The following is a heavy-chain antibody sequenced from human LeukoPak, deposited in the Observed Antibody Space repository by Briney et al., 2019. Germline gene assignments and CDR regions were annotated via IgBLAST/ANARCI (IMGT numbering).Heavy chain of an antibody. J-gene: IGHJ4*02. Sequence: RASVKVSCKASGYTFTGYYMHWARQAPGQGLEWMGWINPNSGGTNYAQKFQGRVTMTRDTSISTAYMELSRLRSDDTAVYYCARDRFYSSSWYWGQGTLVTVSS. CDR2: INPNSGGT. CDR3: ARDRFYSSSWY. CDR1: GYTFTGYY. V-gene: IGHV1-2*02. D-gene: IGHD6-13*01.